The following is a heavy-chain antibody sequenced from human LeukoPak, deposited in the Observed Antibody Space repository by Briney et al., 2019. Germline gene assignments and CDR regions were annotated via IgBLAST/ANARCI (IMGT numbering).Heavy chain of an antibody. CDR1: GGSISSYY. Sequence: SETLSLTCTVSGGSISSYYWSWIRQPAGKGLEWIGRIYTSGSTNYNPSLKSRVTISVDTSKNQFSLKLSSVTAADTAVYYCARGEDGYNYHYFDYWGQGTLVTVSS. D-gene: IGHD5-24*01. V-gene: IGHV4-4*07. CDR2: IYTSGST. J-gene: IGHJ4*02. CDR3: ARGEDGYNYHYFDY.